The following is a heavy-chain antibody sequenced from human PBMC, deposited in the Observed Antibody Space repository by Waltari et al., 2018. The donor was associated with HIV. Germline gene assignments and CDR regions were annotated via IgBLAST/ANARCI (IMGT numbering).Heavy chain of an antibody. CDR2: IKTNSDGGTI. D-gene: IGHD2-21*02. J-gene: IGHJ4*02. CDR1: GFTFTNAW. CDR3: TTALGIGDRRPHFDY. V-gene: IGHV3-15*01. Sequence: EVQLVESGGGLVKPGGSLRLSCVVSGFTFTNAWMSWVRQAPGKGLEWVGRIKTNSDGGTIDYAAPVNDRFFISRDDSKNTLYLQMSSLKTEDTAVYYCTTALGIGDRRPHFDYWDQGALVTVSS.